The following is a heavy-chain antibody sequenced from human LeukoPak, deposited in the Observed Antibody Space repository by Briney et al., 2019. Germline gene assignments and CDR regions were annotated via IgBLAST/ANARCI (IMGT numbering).Heavy chain of an antibody. J-gene: IGHJ5*02. CDR2: INPNSGGT. D-gene: IGHD2-2*02. Sequence: ASVTVSCKASGYTFTGYYMHWVRQAPGQGLEWMGRINPNSGGTNYAQKFQGRVTMTRDTSISTAYMELSRMRADDTAVYYCARDRKYCSSTSCHTNWFDPWGQGTLVTVSS. V-gene: IGHV1-2*06. CDR1: GYTFTGYY. CDR3: ARDRKYCSSTSCHTNWFDP.